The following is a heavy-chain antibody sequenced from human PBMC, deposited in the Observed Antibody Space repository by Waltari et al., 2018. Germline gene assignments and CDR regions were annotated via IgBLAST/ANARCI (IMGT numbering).Heavy chain of an antibody. V-gene: IGHV3-23*03. D-gene: IGHD3-3*01. Sequence: EVQLLESGGGLVQPGGSLRLSCAASGFTFSSYAMSWVRQAPGKGLEWVSVIYSGGSTDYSDSVKGRFTISRDNSKNTLYLQMNSLRAEDTAVYYCAKDPVPYYDFWSGYYDYWGQGTLVTVSS. J-gene: IGHJ4*02. CDR3: AKDPVPYYDFWSGYYDY. CDR1: GFTFSSYA. CDR2: IYSGGST.